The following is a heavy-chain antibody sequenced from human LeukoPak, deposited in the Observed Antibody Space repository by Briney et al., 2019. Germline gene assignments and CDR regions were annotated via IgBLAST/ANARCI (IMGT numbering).Heavy chain of an antibody. Sequence: GGSLRLSCAASGFTFSSYAMHWVRQAPGKGLEWVAVISYDGSNKYYADSVKGRFTISRDNSKNTLYLQMNSLRAEDTAVYYCARDRSGGDYNFDYWGQGSLVTVSS. D-gene: IGHD2-21*02. CDR3: ARDRSGGDYNFDY. CDR2: ISYDGSNK. V-gene: IGHV3-30-3*01. CDR1: GFTFSSYA. J-gene: IGHJ4*02.